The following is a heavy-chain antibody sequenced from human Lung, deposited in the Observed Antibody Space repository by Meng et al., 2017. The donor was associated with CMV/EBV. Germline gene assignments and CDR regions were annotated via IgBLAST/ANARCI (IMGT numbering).Heavy chain of an antibody. CDR1: GFTAGVDV. Sequence: GGSLRLSCAASGFTAGVDVMHWVRQSPGKGLEWVAFIRYEGRSKLYADSVKGRFTISRDNSKNTLSMEMNSLRAEDTAVYYCAKDDCDITNCWQYYALDVWGQGTXVTVSS. V-gene: IGHV3-30*02. CDR2: IRYEGRSK. CDR3: AKDDCDITNCWQYYALDV. J-gene: IGHJ6*02. D-gene: IGHD1-1*01.